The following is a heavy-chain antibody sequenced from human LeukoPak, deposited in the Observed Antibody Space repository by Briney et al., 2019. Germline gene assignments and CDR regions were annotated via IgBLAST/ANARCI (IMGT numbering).Heavy chain of an antibody. CDR1: GLTFSSYG. Sequence: GGSLTLSCTASGLTFSSYGMHWVRQAPGKGLEWVEFIRYDGSKKYYADSVKGRFTISSDNSKNTLSMEMNNQRADHTTVNYCATESGSDWVAPVFYISGQRKTVTVSS. CDR2: IRYDGSKK. J-gene: IGHJ3*02. CDR3: ATESGSDWVAPVFYI. D-gene: IGHD1-26*01. V-gene: IGHV3-30*02.